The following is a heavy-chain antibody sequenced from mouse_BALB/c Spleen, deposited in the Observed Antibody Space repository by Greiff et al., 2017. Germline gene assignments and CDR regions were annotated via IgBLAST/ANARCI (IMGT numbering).Heavy chain of an antibody. CDR2: ISSGGST. J-gene: IGHJ2*01. CDR1: GFTFSSYA. Sequence: EVKLVESGGGLVKPGGSLKLSCAASGFTFSSYAMSWVRQTPEKRLEWVASISSGGSTYYPDSVKGRFTISRDNARNILYLQMSSLRSEDTAMYYCARGQKYGRYFDYWGQGTTLTVSS. CDR3: ARGQKYGRYFDY. D-gene: IGHD2-10*02. V-gene: IGHV5-6-5*01.